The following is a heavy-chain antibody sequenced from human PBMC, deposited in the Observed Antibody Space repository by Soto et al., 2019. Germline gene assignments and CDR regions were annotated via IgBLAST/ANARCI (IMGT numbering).Heavy chain of an antibody. D-gene: IGHD1-26*01. Sequence: SETLSLTCAVYGGSFSGYYWTWIRQPPGKGLQWIGQINHSGSANYNPSLKSRVTISVHTSSSQFSLELSSVTAADTAVYYCARGLISGSHYSGGWYYFDSWGQGTQVTVSS. CDR1: GGSFSGYY. CDR2: INHSGSA. J-gene: IGHJ4*02. V-gene: IGHV4-34*01. CDR3: ARGLISGSHYSGGWYYFDS.